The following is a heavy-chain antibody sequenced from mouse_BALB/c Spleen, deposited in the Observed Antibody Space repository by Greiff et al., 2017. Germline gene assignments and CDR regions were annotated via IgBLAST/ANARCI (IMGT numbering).Heavy chain of an antibody. J-gene: IGHJ4*01. CDR2: ISSGGSYT. D-gene: IGHD2-10*02. Sequence: EVKLMESGGGLVKPGGSLKLSCAASGFTFSSYTMSWVRQTPEKRLEWVATISSGGSYTYYPDSVKGRFTISRDNAKNTLYLQMSSLKSEDTAMYYCTRERGQYGNYEAMDYWGQGTSVTVSS. CDR1: GFTFSSYT. CDR3: TRERGQYGNYEAMDY. V-gene: IGHV5-6-4*01.